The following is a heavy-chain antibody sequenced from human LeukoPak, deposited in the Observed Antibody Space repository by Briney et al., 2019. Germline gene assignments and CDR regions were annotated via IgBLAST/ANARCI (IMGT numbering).Heavy chain of an antibody. V-gene: IGHV1-24*01. CDR2: FDPEDGET. CDR3: ATRLTTGTIKGDFQH. D-gene: IGHD4-11*01. Sequence: ASVKVSCTVSGYTLTELSMHWVRQAPGKGLEWRGGFDPEDGETMYAQKFQGRVTMNEDTSTDTAYMELSSLRSEDTAVYYCATRLTTGTIKGDFQHWGQGTLVTVSS. J-gene: IGHJ1*01. CDR1: GYTLTELS.